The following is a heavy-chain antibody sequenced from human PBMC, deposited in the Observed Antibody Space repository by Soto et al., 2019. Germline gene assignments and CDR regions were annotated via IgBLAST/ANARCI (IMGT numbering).Heavy chain of an antibody. CDR3: AAAKDYYDISGDYYWFYP. Sequence: GASVKVSCKASGFTFTSSAVQWVRQARGQRLEWIGWIVVGSGNTNYAQKFQERVTITRDMSTSTAYMELSSLRSEDTAVYYCAAAKDYYDISGDYYWFYPWGQGTLVTVSS. D-gene: IGHD3-22*01. CDR2: IVVGSGNT. CDR1: GFTFTSSA. V-gene: IGHV1-58*01. J-gene: IGHJ5*02.